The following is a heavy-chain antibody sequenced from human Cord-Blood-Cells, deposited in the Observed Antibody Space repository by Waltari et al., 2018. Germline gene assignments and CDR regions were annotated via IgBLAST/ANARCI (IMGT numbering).Heavy chain of an antibody. CDR2: INHSGST. CDR3: ARRYKILGSGSYYDAFDI. J-gene: IGHJ3*02. V-gene: IGHV4-34*01. Sequence: QVQLQQWGAGLLKPSETLSLTCAVYGGSFSGYYWSWIRQPPGKGLEWIGEINHSGSTNYNPSLKSRVTISVDTSKNHFSLKRSSVTAADTAVYYCARRYKILGSGSYYDAFDIWGQGTMVTVSS. D-gene: IGHD3-10*01. CDR1: GGSFSGYY.